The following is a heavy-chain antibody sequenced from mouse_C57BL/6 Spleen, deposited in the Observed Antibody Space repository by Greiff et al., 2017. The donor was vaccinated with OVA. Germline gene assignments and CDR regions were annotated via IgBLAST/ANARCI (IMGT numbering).Heavy chain of an antibody. V-gene: IGHV1-26*01. J-gene: IGHJ1*03. CDR3: ALYDYDGYWYFDV. CDR1: GYTFTDYY. D-gene: IGHD2-4*01. Sequence: EVKLQQSGPELVKPGASVKISCKASGYTFTDYYMNWVKQSHGKSLEWIGDINPNNGGTSYNQKFKGKATLTVDKSSSTAYMELRSLTSEDSAVYYCALYDYDGYWYFDVWGTGTTVTVSS. CDR2: INPNNGGT.